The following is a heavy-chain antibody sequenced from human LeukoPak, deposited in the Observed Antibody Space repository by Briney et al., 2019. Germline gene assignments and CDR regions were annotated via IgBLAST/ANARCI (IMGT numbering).Heavy chain of an antibody. CDR3: TTKSSSWYLDGIDI. Sequence: SETLSLTCTVSGGSITSYYWSWIRQPPGKGLEWIGYIYYSGSTNYNPSLKSRVTISVDKSKNQFSLKLSSVTAADTAVYYCTTKSSSWYLDGIDIWGQGTMVTVSS. D-gene: IGHD6-13*01. CDR2: IYYSGST. CDR1: GGSITSYY. J-gene: IGHJ3*02. V-gene: IGHV4-59*01.